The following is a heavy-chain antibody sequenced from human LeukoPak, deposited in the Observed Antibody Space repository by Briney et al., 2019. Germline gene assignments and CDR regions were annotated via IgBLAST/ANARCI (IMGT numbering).Heavy chain of an antibody. V-gene: IGHV3-30*03. CDR1: GFTFSRYS. CDR2: TSYDGNNK. Sequence: GGSLRLSGAASGFTFSRYSMVWVRQAPGKGLEWVAVTSYDGNNKYYADSVTGRFTISRDNSNNTLYLQMNSLRAEDTAVYYCARDWGVDSWGQGTLVTVSS. CDR3: ARDWGVDS. D-gene: IGHD3-10*01. J-gene: IGHJ4*02.